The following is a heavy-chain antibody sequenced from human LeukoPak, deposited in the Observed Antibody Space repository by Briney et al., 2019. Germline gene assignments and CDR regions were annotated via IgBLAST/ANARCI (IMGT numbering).Heavy chain of an antibody. Sequence: SETLSLTCAVYGGSFSGYYWSWIRQPPGKGLEWIGEINHSGSTNYNPSLKSRVTISVDTSKNQFSLKLSSVTAADTAVYYCARGVAAAGTCYGVDVWGQGTTVTVSS. CDR3: ARGVAAAGTCYGVDV. J-gene: IGHJ6*02. V-gene: IGHV4-34*01. D-gene: IGHD6-13*01. CDR2: INHSGST. CDR1: GGSFSGYY.